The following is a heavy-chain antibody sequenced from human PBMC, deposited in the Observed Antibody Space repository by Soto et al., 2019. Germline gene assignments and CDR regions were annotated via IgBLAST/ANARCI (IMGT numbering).Heavy chain of an antibody. Sequence: SETLSLTCTVSGGSISGSSYYWGWIRQPPGKGLEWIGSIYYSGITYYNPSLKSRVTISVDTSKNQFSLKLSSVTAADTAVYYCARLYGSGSYSFYGMDVWGQGTTVTVSS. CDR1: GGSISGSSYY. CDR2: IYYSGIT. J-gene: IGHJ6*01. D-gene: IGHD3-10*01. V-gene: IGHV4-39*01. CDR3: ARLYGSGSYSFYGMDV.